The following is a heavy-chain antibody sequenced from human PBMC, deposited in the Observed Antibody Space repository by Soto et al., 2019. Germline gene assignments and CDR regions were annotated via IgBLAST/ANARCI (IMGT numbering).Heavy chain of an antibody. V-gene: IGHV1-69*11. J-gene: IGHJ4*02. D-gene: IGHD2-15*01. Sequence: QVQLVQSGAEVKKPGSSVKVSCKASGGTFSSDSFSWVRQVPGQGLEWMGGIIPMLDTPIYAQKFLDRVTITADESTSTAYMQLSSLRLGDTAVYYGASSGGRDRDFNCWGQGALLTVSS. CDR1: GGTFSSDS. CDR3: ASSGGRDRDFNC. CDR2: IIPMLDTP.